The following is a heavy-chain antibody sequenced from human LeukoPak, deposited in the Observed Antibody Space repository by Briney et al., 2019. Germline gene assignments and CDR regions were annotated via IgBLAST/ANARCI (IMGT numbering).Heavy chain of an antibody. CDR1: GYTFTSYA. CDR3: ATSYSLWFGELFLDY. CDR2: INAGNGNT. D-gene: IGHD3-10*01. J-gene: IGHJ4*02. Sequence: GASVKVSCKASGYTFTSYAMHWVRQAPGQRLEWMGWINAGNGNTKYSQKFQGRVTITRDTSASTAYMELSSLRSEDTAVYYCATSYSLWFGELFLDYWGQGTLVTVSS. V-gene: IGHV1-3*01.